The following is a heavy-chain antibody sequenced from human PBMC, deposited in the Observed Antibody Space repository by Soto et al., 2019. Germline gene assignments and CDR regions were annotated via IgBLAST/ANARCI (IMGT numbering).Heavy chain of an antibody. CDR2: VSGTGGST. D-gene: IGHD1-26*01. CDR3: ANGGAGLSDFDY. J-gene: IGHJ4*02. CDR1: GFTFGSYA. V-gene: IGHV3-23*01. Sequence: EVQLLESGGGLVQPGGSLRLSCAASGFTFGSYAMSWVRQAPGRGLEWVSSVSGTGGSTYYADSVKGRFAISRDNSKNTLYLQMNSLRAEDTAVYYCANGGAGLSDFDYWGQGTLVTFSS.